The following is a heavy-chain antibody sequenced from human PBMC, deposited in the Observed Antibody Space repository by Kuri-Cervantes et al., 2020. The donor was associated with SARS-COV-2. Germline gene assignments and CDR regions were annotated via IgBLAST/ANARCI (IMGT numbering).Heavy chain of an antibody. CDR1: GFGFNTYD. CDR3: ARDGLRYCSSASCSTGLDS. J-gene: IGHJ4*02. V-gene: IGHV3-43D*04. CDR2: ISWDGGST. Sequence: GESLKISCAASGFGFNTYDIHWVRQAPGKGLEWVSLISWDGGSTYYADSVKGRFIISRDNSRNSLYLQMNSLRVEDTALYFCARDGLRYCSSASCSTGLDSWGQGTLVTVSS. D-gene: IGHD2-2*01.